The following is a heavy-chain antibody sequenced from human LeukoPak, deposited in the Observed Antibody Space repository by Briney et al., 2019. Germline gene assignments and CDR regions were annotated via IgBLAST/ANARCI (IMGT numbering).Heavy chain of an antibody. CDR3: TRDPRRLDY. V-gene: IGHV3-30*04. CDR2: ISYDGSKK. CDR1: GFTFSSYA. J-gene: IGHJ4*02. Sequence: GGSLRLSCAASGFTFSSYAMHWVRQAPGKGLEWVAIISYDGSKKNYADSVKGRFTISRDNSKNSLYLQMNSLRAEDTAVYYCTRDPRRLDYWGQGTLVTVSS.